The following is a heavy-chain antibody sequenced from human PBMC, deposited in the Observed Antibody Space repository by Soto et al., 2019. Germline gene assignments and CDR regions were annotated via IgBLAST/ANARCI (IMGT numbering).Heavy chain of an antibody. CDR2: TYYRSKWYN. CDR1: GDSVSSNSAA. CDR3: AREPGLVVPANSQIYYYYGMDV. J-gene: IGHJ6*02. D-gene: IGHD2-2*01. Sequence: SQTLSLTCAISGDSVSSNSAAWNWIRQSPSRGLEWLGRTYYRSKWYNDYAVSVKSRITINPDTSKNQFSLQLNSVTPEDTAVYYCAREPGLVVPANSQIYYYYGMDVWGQGTTVTVSS. V-gene: IGHV6-1*01.